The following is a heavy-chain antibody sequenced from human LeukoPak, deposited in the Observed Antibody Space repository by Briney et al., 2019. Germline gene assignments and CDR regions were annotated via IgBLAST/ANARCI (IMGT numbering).Heavy chain of an antibody. J-gene: IGHJ4*02. D-gene: IGHD3-16*01. Sequence: SVKVSCKASGFTSTNFAVQWVRQARGQRLEWIGWIIVGSGATKCAQDFRERVTITRDLSTSTLYMELRSLTSEDTAVYYCAADLSNPRMGASYLDSWGQGTLVTVSS. CDR1: GFTSTNFA. V-gene: IGHV1-58*01. CDR3: AADLSNPRMGASYLDS. CDR2: IIVGSGAT.